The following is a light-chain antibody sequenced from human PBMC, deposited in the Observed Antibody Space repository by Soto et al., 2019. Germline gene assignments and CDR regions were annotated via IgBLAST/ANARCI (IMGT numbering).Light chain of an antibody. J-gene: IGKJ5*01. CDR1: QSVSSN. Sequence: EIVMTQPPATLSVSPGERATLSCRASQSVSSNLAWYQQKPGQAPRLLIYGASTRATGIPARLSGSGSGTEFTLTISSLQSEDFAVYYCQQYTNWPPITFGQGTRLEIK. V-gene: IGKV3-15*01. CDR3: QQYTNWPPIT. CDR2: GAS.